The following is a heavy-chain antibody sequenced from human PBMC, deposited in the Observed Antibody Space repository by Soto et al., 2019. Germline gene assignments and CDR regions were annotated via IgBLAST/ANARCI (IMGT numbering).Heavy chain of an antibody. J-gene: IGHJ4*02. V-gene: IGHV1-69*04. D-gene: IGHD4-17*01. CDR2: INPILSMS. CDR1: GDTFSFYT. Sequence: GASVKVSCKASGDTFSFYTINWVRQAPGLGLEWVGRINPILSMSNYAQKFQGRVTMTADKSTSTAYMELRSLRSEDTAMYYCARDGGYGGPYWGQGTLVTVSS. CDR3: ARDGGYGGPY.